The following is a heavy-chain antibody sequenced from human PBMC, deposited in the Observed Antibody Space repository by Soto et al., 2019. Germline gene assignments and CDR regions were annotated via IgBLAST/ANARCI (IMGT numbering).Heavy chain of an antibody. J-gene: IGHJ2*01. Sequence: QVQLVQSGAEVKKPGSSVTVSCKASEGTFSSYTISWVRQAPGQGLEWMGGIIPIFGTANYAQKFQGRVTITADESTSTAYMGVRRLRSEDTAVYYCARGNHRWVKLWYFDLRGRCTLVTVSS. CDR3: ARGNHRWVKLWYFDL. D-gene: IGHD1-26*01. V-gene: IGHV1-69*12. CDR1: EGTFSSYT. CDR2: IIPIFGTA.